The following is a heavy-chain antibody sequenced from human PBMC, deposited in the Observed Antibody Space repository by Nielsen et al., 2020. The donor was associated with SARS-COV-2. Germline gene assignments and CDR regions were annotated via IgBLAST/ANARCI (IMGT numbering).Heavy chain of an antibody. CDR1: GFTFDDYA. CDR3: ARAYGSGSYYKWPFDY. V-gene: IGHV3-9*01. J-gene: IGHJ4*02. Sequence: GGSLRLSCAASGFTFDDYAMHWVRQAPGKGLEWVSGISWNSGSIGYADSVKGRFTISRDNAKNSLYLQMNSLRAEDTAVYYCARAYGSGSYYKWPFDYWGQGTLVTVSS. CDR2: ISWNSGSI. D-gene: IGHD3-10*01.